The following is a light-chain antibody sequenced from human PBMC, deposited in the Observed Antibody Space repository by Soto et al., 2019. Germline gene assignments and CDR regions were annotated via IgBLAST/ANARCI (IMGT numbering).Light chain of an antibody. CDR1: ESISSR. V-gene: IGKV1-5*01. Sequence: DIQLTQSPSTLAASVGDIVTITCRASESISSRLAWYQQKPGKVPQLLIYDASILESGVPARFSGSGSGTEFSLTSISLPPDEFATSYCHAGTVGKGTRV. CDR3: HAGT. CDR2: DAS. J-gene: IGKJ1*01.